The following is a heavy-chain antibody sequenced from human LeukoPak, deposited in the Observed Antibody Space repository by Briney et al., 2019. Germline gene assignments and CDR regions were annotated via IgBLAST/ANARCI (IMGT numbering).Heavy chain of an antibody. J-gene: IGHJ4*02. CDR1: GFTFSSYA. CDR2: ISYDGSNK. CDR3: ARDEAAMGSFDY. V-gene: IGHV3-30-3*01. Sequence: GSLRLSCAASGFTFSSYAMHWVRQAPGKGLEWVAVISYDGSNKYYADSVKGRFTISRDNSKNTLYLQMNSLRAEDTAVYYCARDEAAMGSFDYWGQGTLVTVSS. D-gene: IGHD5-18*01.